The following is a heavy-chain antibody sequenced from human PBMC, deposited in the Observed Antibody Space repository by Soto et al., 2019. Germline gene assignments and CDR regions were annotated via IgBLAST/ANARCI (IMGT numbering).Heavy chain of an antibody. D-gene: IGHD3-22*01. CDR3: ARGRSSGDYWDYFDY. CDR2: IYYSGST. V-gene: IGHV4-59*01. Sequence: QVQLQESGPGLVKPSETLSLTCTVSGDSINNYYWTWIRQPPGKGLEWIGNIYYSGSTSYNPSLESRVIISVDRSKNQISLKVSSVNAADTAVYHCARGRSSGDYWDYFDYWGPGALVTVSS. CDR1: GDSINNYY. J-gene: IGHJ4*02.